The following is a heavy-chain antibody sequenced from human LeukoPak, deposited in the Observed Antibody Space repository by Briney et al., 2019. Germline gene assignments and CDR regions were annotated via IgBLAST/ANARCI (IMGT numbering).Heavy chain of an antibody. CDR2: IRSKANSYAT. CDR1: GFTFSGSA. Sequence: PGGSLRLSCAASGFTFSGSAMHWVRQASGKGLEWVGRIRSKANSYATAYAASVKGRFTISRDDSKNTAYLQMNSLKTEDTAVYYCTTGVDTYFDYWGQGTLVTVSS. CDR3: TTGVDTYFDY. V-gene: IGHV3-73*01. J-gene: IGHJ4*02. D-gene: IGHD3-10*01.